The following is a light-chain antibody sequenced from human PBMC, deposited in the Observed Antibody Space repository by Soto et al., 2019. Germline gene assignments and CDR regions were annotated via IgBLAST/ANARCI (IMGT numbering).Light chain of an antibody. V-gene: IGKV3-15*01. CDR2: DAS. CDR3: QQYNNWPPWT. CDR1: QSISNN. Sequence: VMTQSPATLSVSPGERATLSCRASQSISNNLAWYQQRPGQAPRLLIYDASTRATGVPARFSGGGSGTDFTLTIRGLQSEDFAVYYCQQYNNWPPWTFGQGTEVEIK. J-gene: IGKJ1*01.